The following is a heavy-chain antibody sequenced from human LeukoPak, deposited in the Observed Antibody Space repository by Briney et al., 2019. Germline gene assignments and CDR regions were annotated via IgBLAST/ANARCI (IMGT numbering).Heavy chain of an antibody. V-gene: IGHV5-51*01. CDR2: IYPGDSDT. D-gene: IGHD2-2*01. J-gene: IGHJ4*02. CDR1: GYSFTSYW. Sequence: GESLKISCKGSGYSFTSYWIGWVRQMPGKGLEWMGIIYPGDSDTRYSSSFQGQVTISADKSISTAYLQWSSLKASDTAMYYCARSPFEGYCSSTSCPYFDYWGQGTLVTVSS. CDR3: ARSPFEGYCSSTSCPYFDY.